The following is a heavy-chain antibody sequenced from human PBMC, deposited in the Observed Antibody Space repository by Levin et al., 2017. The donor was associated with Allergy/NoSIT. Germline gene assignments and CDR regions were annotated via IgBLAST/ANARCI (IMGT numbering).Heavy chain of an antibody. V-gene: IGHV3-33*01. Sequence: GESLKISCAASGFTFSSYGMHWVRQAPGKGLEWVAVIWYDGSNKYYADSVKGRFTISRDNSKNTLYLQMNSLRAEDTAVYYCARDGSGTTAFDIWGQGTMVTVSS. D-gene: IGHD1-1*01. CDR2: IWYDGSNK. J-gene: IGHJ3*02. CDR3: ARDGSGTTAFDI. CDR1: GFTFSSYG.